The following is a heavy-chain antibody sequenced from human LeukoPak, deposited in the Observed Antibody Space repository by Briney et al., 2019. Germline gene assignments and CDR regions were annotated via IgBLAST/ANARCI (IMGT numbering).Heavy chain of an antibody. V-gene: IGHV3-9*01. Sequence: GGSLRLSCAASGFTFDDYAMHWVRQAPGKGLEWVSGSSWNSGSIGYADSVKGRFTISRDNAKNSLYLQMNSLRAEDTALYYCAKDIRRIFGVVIMGAFDIWGQGTMVTVSS. J-gene: IGHJ3*02. CDR1: GFTFDDYA. CDR2: SSWNSGSI. D-gene: IGHD3-3*01. CDR3: AKDIRRIFGVVIMGAFDI.